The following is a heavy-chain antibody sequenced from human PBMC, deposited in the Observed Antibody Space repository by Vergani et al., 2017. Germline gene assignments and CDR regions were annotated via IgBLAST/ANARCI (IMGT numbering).Heavy chain of an antibody. CDR3: ARDPEYQLEGDGMDV. V-gene: IGHV3-30*03. J-gene: IGHJ6*02. Sequence: QVQLVESGGGVVQPGRSLRLSCAASGFTFSSYGMHWVRQAPGKGLEWVAVISYDGSNKYYADSVKGRFTISRDNSKNTLYLQMNSLRAEDTAVYYCARDPEYQLEGDGMDVWGQGTTVTVSS. CDR1: GFTFSSYG. D-gene: IGHD2-2*01. CDR2: ISYDGSNK.